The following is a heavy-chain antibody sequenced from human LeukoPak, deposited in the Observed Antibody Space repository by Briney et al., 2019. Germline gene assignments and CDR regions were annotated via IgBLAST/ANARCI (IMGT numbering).Heavy chain of an antibody. CDR2: ISGSDGST. CDR1: GFTFSSYA. CDR3: ATSGNYYLKY. V-gene: IGHV3-23*01. Sequence: PGGSLRLSCVASGFTFSSYAMNWVRQAPGKGLEWVSTISGSDGSTYYADSVKGRFTISRDNAKNALSLQMNSLRDEDTAVYYCATSGNYYLKYWGQGTLVTVSS. J-gene: IGHJ4*02. D-gene: IGHD1-26*01.